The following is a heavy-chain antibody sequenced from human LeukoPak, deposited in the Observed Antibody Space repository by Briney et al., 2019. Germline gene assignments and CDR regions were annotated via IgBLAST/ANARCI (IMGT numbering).Heavy chain of an antibody. CDR3: ARHAGRNSGDPYFDY. CDR2: IYYSGST. D-gene: IGHD1-26*01. J-gene: IGHJ4*02. Sequence: PSETLSLTCTVSGGSISSYYWSWIRQPPGKGLEWIGYIYYSGSTNYNPSLKSRVTISVDTSKNQFSLKLSSVTAADTAVYYCARHAGRNSGDPYFDYWGQGTLVTVSS. V-gene: IGHV4-59*08. CDR1: GGSISSYY.